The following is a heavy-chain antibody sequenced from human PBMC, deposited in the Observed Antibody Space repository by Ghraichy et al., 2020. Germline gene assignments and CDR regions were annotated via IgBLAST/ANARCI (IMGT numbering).Heavy chain of an antibody. CDR2: ISAYNGNT. V-gene: IGHV1-18*01. CDR3: ARDAVYCSSTNCYTARFDP. Sequence: ASVKVSCKASGYTFTSYGINWVRQAPGQGLEWMGWISAYNGNTNHAQKLQGRVTMTTDTSTSTAYMELRSLRADDTAVYYCARDAVYCSSTNCYTARFDPWGQGTLVTVSS. J-gene: IGHJ5*02. CDR1: GYTFTSYG. D-gene: IGHD2-2*02.